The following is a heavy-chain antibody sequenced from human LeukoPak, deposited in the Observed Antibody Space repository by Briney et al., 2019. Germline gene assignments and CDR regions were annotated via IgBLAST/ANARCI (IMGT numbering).Heavy chain of an antibody. CDR1: GYSISSGYY. Sequence: PSETLSLTCTVSGYSISSGYYWGWIRQPPGKGLEWIGSIYHSGSTYYNPSLKSRVTISVDTSKNQFSLKLSSVTAADTAVYYCARLPGPLMGGMYTFDIWGQGTMVTVSS. CDR3: ARLPGPLMGGMYTFDI. D-gene: IGHD2-8*01. J-gene: IGHJ3*02. V-gene: IGHV4-38-2*02. CDR2: IYHSGST.